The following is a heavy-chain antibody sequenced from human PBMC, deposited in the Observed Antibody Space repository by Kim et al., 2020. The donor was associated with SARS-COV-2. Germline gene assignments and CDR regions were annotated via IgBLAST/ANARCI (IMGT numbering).Heavy chain of an antibody. D-gene: IGHD3-22*01. CDR2: ISSSSSYI. CDR1: GFTFSSYS. Sequence: GGSLRLSCAASGFTFSSYSMNWVRQAPGKGLEWVSSISSSSSYIYYADSVKGRFTISRDNAKNSLYLQMNSLRAEDTAVYYCAREGGDYYDSSGFYWGQGTLVTVSS. CDR3: AREGGDYYDSSGFY. V-gene: IGHV3-21*01. J-gene: IGHJ4*02.